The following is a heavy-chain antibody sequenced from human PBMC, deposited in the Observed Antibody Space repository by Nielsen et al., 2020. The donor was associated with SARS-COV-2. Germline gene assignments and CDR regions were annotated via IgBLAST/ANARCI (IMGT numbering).Heavy chain of an antibody. D-gene: IGHD1-26*01. CDR1: GGSITSSSYY. V-gene: IGHV4-39*07. J-gene: IGHJ4*02. CDR3: ARVYSGSYQGVVS. CDR2: IVYYRGST. Sequence: SETLSLTCTVSGGSITSSSYYWGWIRQPPGKGLEWIGNIVYYRGSTYYNPSLNSRATISVDASKNQFSLQLISVTAADTALYFCARVYSGSYQGVVSWGRGTLVTVSS.